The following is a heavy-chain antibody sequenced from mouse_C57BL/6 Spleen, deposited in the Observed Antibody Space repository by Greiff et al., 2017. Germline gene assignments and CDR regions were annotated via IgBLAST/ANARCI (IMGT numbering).Heavy chain of an antibody. J-gene: IGHJ3*01. Sequence: QVQLQQPGAELVRPGTSVKLSCKASGYTFTSYWLHWVKQRPGQGLEWIGVIDPSDSYTNYNQKFKGKATLTVDTSSSTAYMQLSSLTSEDSAVYYCARRDYYGSSGYWGQGTLVTVSA. CDR1: GYTFTSYW. CDR3: ARRDYYGSSGY. CDR2: IDPSDSYT. V-gene: IGHV1-59*01. D-gene: IGHD1-1*01.